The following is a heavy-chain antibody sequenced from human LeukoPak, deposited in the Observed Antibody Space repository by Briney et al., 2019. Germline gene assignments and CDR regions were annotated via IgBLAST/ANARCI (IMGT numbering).Heavy chain of an antibody. J-gene: IGHJ6*02. CDR3: ARDPAVFGVVRSYYGMDV. Sequence: PGGSLRLSCAASGFTFSSYAMHWVRQAPGKGLEWVAVISYDGSNKYYADSVKGRFTISRDNSKNTLYLQMNSLRAEDTAVYYCARDPAVFGVVRSYYGMDVWGQGTTVTVSS. CDR2: ISYDGSNK. CDR1: GFTFSSYA. V-gene: IGHV3-30-3*01. D-gene: IGHD3-3*01.